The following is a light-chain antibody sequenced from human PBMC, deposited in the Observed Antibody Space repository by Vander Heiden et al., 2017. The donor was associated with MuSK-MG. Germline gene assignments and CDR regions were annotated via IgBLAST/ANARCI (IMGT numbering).Light chain of an antibody. J-gene: IGKJ1*01. CDR3: RQADTCRT. V-gene: IGKV1-5*01. CDR2: DAS. CDR1: ASISRW. Sequence: DIQMTQSPSTLSASVGDRVTITCRASASISRWLAWYQQKPGKAPKLLIYDASRLESGVPSRFTGSGSGTQFTLMISSLQPEDVATYYCRQADTCRTFGQGTKVEIK.